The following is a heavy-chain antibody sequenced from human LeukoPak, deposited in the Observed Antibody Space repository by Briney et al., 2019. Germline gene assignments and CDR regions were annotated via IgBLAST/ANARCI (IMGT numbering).Heavy chain of an antibody. Sequence: PGGSLRLSCAASGFTFGSYWMSWVRLTPGKGLEWVANIKKDGSEKYYVDSVKGRFTISRDDAKNSLYLQMNSLRAEDTAVYYCAREGRGLRSPRFRESPRFDSWGQGTLVTVSS. CDR1: GFTFGSYW. CDR2: IKKDGSEK. CDR3: AREGRGLRSPRFRESPRFDS. J-gene: IGHJ4*02. V-gene: IGHV3-7*04. D-gene: IGHD3-10*01.